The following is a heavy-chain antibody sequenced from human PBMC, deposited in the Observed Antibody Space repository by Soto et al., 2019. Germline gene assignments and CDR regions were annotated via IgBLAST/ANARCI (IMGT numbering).Heavy chain of an antibody. D-gene: IGHD2-2*01. V-gene: IGHV4-31*03. CDR3: ARGRVVVPAAVMFNCLDP. CDR1: GGSISSGGYY. J-gene: IGHJ5*02. Sequence: SETLSLTCTVSGGSISSGGYYWSWIRQHPGKGLEWIGYIYYSGSTYYNPSLRSRVTISVDRSRTQFSLKMSSVTAADTAVYYCARGRVVVPAAVMFNCLDPWGQGALVTVSS. CDR2: IYYSGST.